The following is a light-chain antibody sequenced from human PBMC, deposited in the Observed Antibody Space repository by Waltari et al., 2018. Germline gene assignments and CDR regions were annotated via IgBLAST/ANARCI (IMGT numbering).Light chain of an antibody. CDR3: ATWDDSLNGWV. CDR2: KNG. Sequence: QSVLTQPPSASGTPGQRVTISCSGSSSNIGKNTVNWYQHLPGTSPKLLIYKNGQRPSGFPDRFSGSKSGTSASLAISGLQSEDEADYYCATWDDSLNGWVFGGGTKLTVL. J-gene: IGLJ3*02. V-gene: IGLV1-44*01. CDR1: SSNIGKNT.